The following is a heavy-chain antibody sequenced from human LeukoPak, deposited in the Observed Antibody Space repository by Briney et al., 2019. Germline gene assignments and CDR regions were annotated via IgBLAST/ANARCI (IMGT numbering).Heavy chain of an antibody. D-gene: IGHD4-17*01. Sequence: GGSLRLSCAASRFTFSSYAMHWVRQAPGKGLEWVAVISYDGSNKYYADSVKGRFTISRDNSKNTLYLQMNSLRAEDTAVYYCARDTRAVTTQNYYYYGMDVWGQGTTVTVSS. J-gene: IGHJ6*02. V-gene: IGHV3-30-3*01. CDR1: RFTFSSYA. CDR3: ARDTRAVTTQNYYYYGMDV. CDR2: ISYDGSNK.